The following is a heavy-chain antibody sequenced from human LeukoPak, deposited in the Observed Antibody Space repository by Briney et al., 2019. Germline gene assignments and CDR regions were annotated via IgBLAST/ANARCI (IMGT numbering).Heavy chain of an antibody. CDR3: ARGLGRDY. CDR2: IYHSGST. J-gene: IGHJ4*02. D-gene: IGHD1-26*01. V-gene: IGHV4-34*01. CDR1: GGSFSGYY. Sequence: SETLSLTCAVYGGSFSGYYWSWIRQPPGKGLEWIGEIYHSGSTNYNPSLKSRVTISVDTSKNQFSLKLSSVTAADTAVYYCARGLGRDYWGQGTLVTVSS.